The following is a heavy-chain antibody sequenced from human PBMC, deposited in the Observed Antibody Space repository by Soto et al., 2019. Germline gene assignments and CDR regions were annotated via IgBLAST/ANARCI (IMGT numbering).Heavy chain of an antibody. Sequence: ASVKVSCKASGYTFTGYYMHWVRQAPGQGLEWMGWINPNSGGTNYAQKFQGRVTMTRDTSISTAYMELSRLRSDATAVYYCARNDPPYDSRGYFTFDYWGQGTLVTVSS. CDR1: GYTFTGYY. D-gene: IGHD3-22*01. V-gene: IGHV1-2*02. J-gene: IGHJ4*02. CDR2: INPNSGGT. CDR3: ARNDPPYDSRGYFTFDY.